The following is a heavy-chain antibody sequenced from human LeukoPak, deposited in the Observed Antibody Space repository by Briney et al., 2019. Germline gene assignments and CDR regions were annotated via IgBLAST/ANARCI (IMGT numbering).Heavy chain of an antibody. CDR3: ARRPTAAISHNWFDP. D-gene: IGHD2-2*02. CDR1: GGSISSGGYS. Sequence: SQTLSLTCAVSGGSISSGGYSWSWIRQPPGKGLEWIGSIHYSGSTYYNPSLKSRVTISVDTSKNQFSLKLSSVTAADTAVYYCARRPTAAISHNWFDPWGQGTLVTVSS. CDR2: IHYSGST. V-gene: IGHV4-30-2*03. J-gene: IGHJ5*02.